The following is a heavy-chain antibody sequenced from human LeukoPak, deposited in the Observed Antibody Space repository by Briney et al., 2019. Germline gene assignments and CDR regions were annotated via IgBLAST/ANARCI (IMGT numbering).Heavy chain of an antibody. V-gene: IGHV4-38-2*02. D-gene: IGHD2-15*01. CDR3: ARGRLDGSYYFDY. CDR2: LHHSGKT. Sequence: SETLSLTCTVSGYSISIGYYCVWIRQAPGKGLEWIGSLHHSGKTYYNPSLKSRVTISLDTPEIQFSLKLTSMTAADTAVYYCARGRLDGSYYFDYWGQGTLVAVSS. J-gene: IGHJ4*02. CDR1: GYSISIGYY.